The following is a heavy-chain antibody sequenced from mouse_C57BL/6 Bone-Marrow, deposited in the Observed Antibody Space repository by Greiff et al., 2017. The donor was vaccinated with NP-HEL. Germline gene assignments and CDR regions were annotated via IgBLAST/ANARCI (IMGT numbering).Heavy chain of an antibody. CDR2: ISSGGSYT. V-gene: IGHV5-6*01. CDR1: GFTFSSYG. D-gene: IGHD4-1*01. CDR3: ARPPLGFDY. J-gene: IGHJ2*01. Sequence: EVKLVESGGDLVKPGGSLKLSCAASGFTFSSYGMSWVRQTPDKRLEWVATISSGGSYTYYPDSVKGRFTISRDNAKNTLYLQMSRLKSEDTDMYYCARPPLGFDYWGKGTTLTVSS.